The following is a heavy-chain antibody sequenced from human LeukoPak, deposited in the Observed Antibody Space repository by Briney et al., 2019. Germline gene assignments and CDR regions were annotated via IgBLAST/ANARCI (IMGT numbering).Heavy chain of an antibody. D-gene: IGHD3-22*01. V-gene: IGHV1-2*02. CDR3: ARVPQYYYDSSGNDLDAFDI. CDR2: INPNSGGT. J-gene: IGHJ3*02. Sequence: ASVKVSCKASGYTFTCYYMHWVRQAPGQGLEWMGWINPNSGGTNYAQKFQGRVTMTRDTSISTAYMELSRLRSNDTAVYYCARVPQYYYDSSGNDLDAFDIWGQGTMVTVSS. CDR1: GYTFTCYY.